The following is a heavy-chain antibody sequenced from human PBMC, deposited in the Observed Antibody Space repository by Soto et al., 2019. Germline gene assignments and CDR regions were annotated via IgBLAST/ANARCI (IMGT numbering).Heavy chain of an antibody. CDR2: ISSSGRQT. CDR3: AKDRTTFGVINQYFFDS. J-gene: IGHJ4*02. V-gene: IGHV3-23*01. D-gene: IGHD3-3*01. Sequence: EVQLLESGGTLVQLGGSLRLSCAASGFTFSYYAMSWFRQAPGKGLEWVSAISSSGRQTYYADSVRGRFTILRANSKNALYLQMSSLRAGATAVYYCAKDRTTFGVINQYFFDSWGQGTLFAVSS. CDR1: GFTFSYYA.